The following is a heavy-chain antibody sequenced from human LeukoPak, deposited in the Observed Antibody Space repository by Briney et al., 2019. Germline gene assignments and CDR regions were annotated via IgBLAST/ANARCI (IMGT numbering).Heavy chain of an antibody. Sequence: GGSLRLSCAASGFTFSSYGMHWDRQAPGKGLEWVAFIRYDGSNKYYADSVKGRFTISRDNSKNTLYLQMNSLGAEDTAVYYCAKRGITIFSIFDYWGQGTLVTVSS. CDR3: AKRGITIFSIFDY. V-gene: IGHV3-30*02. D-gene: IGHD3-9*01. CDR1: GFTFSSYG. J-gene: IGHJ4*02. CDR2: IRYDGSNK.